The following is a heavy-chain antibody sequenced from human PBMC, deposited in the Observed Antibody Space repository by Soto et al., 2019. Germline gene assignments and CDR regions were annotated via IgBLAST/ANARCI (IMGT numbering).Heavy chain of an antibody. CDR2: IYYSGST. V-gene: IGHV4-31*03. CDR1: GGSISSGGYY. CDR3: ARDPRITIFGVVINEAGYYGMDV. D-gene: IGHD3-3*01. J-gene: IGHJ6*02. Sequence: QVQLQESGPGLVKPSQTLSLTCTVSGGSISSGGYYWSWIRQHPGKGLEWIGYIYYSGSTYYNPSLKSRVTISVDASKNQFSLKLSSVTAADTAVYYCARDPRITIFGVVINEAGYYGMDVWGQGTTVTVSS.